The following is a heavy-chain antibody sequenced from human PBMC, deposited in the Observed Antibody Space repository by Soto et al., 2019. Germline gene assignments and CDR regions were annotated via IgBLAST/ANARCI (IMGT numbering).Heavy chain of an antibody. CDR2: ISGSGGST. CDR1: GFTFSSYV. J-gene: IGHJ4*02. D-gene: IGHD5-18*01. Sequence: EVQLLESGGRWVQPGGSLRLSCAASGFTFSSYVMTWVRQAPGKGLEWVSAISGSGGSTYYADSVKGRFTISRDNSKNTLYLQMNSLRAEDTAIYYCAKLLGLGYSYGMDYWGQGTLVTVSS. CDR3: AKLLGLGYSYGMDY. V-gene: IGHV3-23*01.